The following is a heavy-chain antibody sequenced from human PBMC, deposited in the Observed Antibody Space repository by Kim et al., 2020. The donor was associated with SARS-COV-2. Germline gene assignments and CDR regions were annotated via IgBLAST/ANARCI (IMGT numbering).Heavy chain of an antibody. J-gene: IGHJ6*02. CDR1: GDSISSGGYS. D-gene: IGHD2-2*01. CDR2: IYQSGGST. Sequence: SETLSLTCDVSGDSISSGGYSWTWIRQPPGKGLEWIGYIYQSGGSTYYNPSLKSRLSMSIDTSKNQFSLILSSVTAADTAVYYCARVYCSSVSCPFGMDVWGPGTKVTV. CDR3: ARVYCSSVSCPFGMDV. V-gene: IGHV4-30-2*01.